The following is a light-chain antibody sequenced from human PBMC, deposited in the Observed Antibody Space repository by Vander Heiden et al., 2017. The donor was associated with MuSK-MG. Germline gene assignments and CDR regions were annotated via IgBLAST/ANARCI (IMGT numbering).Light chain of an antibody. CDR3: QQSDSTPRT. V-gene: IGKV1-39*01. Sequence: DIQMTQSPSSLSASVGDRVTITCRASQSISSYLNWYQQKPGKAPKLLIYAASSLQSGVPSRFSGSGPGTDFTLTMSRLQPEDLATYYSQQSDSTPRTFGQGTKVEIK. CDR1: QSISSY. CDR2: AAS. J-gene: IGKJ1*01.